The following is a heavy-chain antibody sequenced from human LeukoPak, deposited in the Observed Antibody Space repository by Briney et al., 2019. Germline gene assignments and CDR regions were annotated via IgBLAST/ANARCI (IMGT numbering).Heavy chain of an antibody. Sequence: SETLSLTCTVSGGSISTSNYYWGWIRQPPGKGLEWIGNIFYSGSTYYSPSLKSRVTISLDTSRNQFSLKLTSVTAADTAMYYCARGTLYRGWSYYLDFWGQGSQVTVSS. CDR3: ARGTLYRGWSYYLDF. V-gene: IGHV4-39*07. D-gene: IGHD6-19*01. CDR1: GGSISTSNYY. CDR2: IFYSGST. J-gene: IGHJ4*02.